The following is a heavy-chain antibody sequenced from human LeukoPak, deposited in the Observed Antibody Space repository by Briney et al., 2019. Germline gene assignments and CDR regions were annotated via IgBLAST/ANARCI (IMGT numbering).Heavy chain of an antibody. V-gene: IGHV3-64D*06. J-gene: IGHJ6*02. Sequence: GGSLRLSCSASGFAFSTYAMHWVRQAPGKGLECVSTISTYGASTYYADSVKGRFTISRDNSKNTLYLQMSSLRAEDTAIYYCVKEIYSYDKYYYFCAMDVWGQGTTVTVSS. CDR3: VKEIYSYDKYYYFCAMDV. CDR1: GFAFSTYA. CDR2: ISTYGAST. D-gene: IGHD5-18*01.